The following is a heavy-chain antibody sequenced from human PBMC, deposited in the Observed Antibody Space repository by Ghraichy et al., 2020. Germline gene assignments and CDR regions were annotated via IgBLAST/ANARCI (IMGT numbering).Heavy chain of an antibody. Sequence: NVSAISSNAGSTYYADSVKGRCTISRDNSKNTLYLQMNSLRAEDTAVYYCVRGAWNYTSYWYWGDDHWG. CDR2: ISSNAGST. J-gene: IGHJ4*01. CDR3: VRGAWNYTSYWYWGDDH. D-gene: IGHD6-13*01. V-gene: IGHV3-64D*06.